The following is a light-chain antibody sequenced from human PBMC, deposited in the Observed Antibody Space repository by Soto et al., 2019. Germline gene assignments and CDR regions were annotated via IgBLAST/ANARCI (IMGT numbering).Light chain of an antibody. CDR1: SGHSSNA. Sequence: QPVLTQSPSASASLGASVKFTCTLSSGHSSNAVAWHQQQPEKGPRYLMKLNNDGSHTKGDGIPDRFSGSSSGAERYLTISSLQSEDEADYYCQTWGTGTVVFGGGTKLTVL. CDR2: LNNDGSH. CDR3: QTWGTGTVV. J-gene: IGLJ2*01. V-gene: IGLV4-69*01.